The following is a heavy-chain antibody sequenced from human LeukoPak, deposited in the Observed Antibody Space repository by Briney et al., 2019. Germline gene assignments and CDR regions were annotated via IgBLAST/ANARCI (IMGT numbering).Heavy chain of an antibody. CDR1: GFTFSSYP. V-gene: IGHV3-30-3*01. CDR3: APSVLGAFDI. J-gene: IGHJ3*02. D-gene: IGHD4/OR15-4a*01. Sequence: GGSLRLSCAASGFTFSSYPIHWVRQAPGKGLEWVAVISYDGSNKYYADSVKGRFTISRDNSKNTLYLQMNSLRTEDTAVYYCAPSVLGAFDIWGQGTMVTVSS. CDR2: ISYDGSNK.